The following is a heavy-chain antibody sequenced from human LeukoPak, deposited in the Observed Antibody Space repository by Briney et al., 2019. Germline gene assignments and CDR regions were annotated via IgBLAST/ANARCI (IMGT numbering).Heavy chain of an antibody. CDR1: GLTFSTSG. CDR3: AKDSWEVGATSEIDY. J-gene: IGHJ4*02. D-gene: IGHD1-26*01. V-gene: IGHV3-21*06. CDR2: IGPTGSDR. Sequence: GGSLRLSCTASGLTFSTSGFNWVRQAPGKGLEWVASIGPTGSDRYHADSIKGRFTISRDNANNFLYLQMNSLRAEDTAVYYCAKDSWEVGATSEIDYWGQGALVTVSS.